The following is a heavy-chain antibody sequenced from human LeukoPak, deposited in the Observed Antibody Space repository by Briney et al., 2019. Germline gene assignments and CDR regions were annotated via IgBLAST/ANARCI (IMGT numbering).Heavy chain of an antibody. V-gene: IGHV3-30*01. CDR1: GFTFSSYA. CDR3: ATNPQYGGNSVGY. CDR2: ISYDGSNK. D-gene: IGHD4-23*01. Sequence: GGSLRLSCAASGFTFSSYAMHWVRQAPGKGLEWVAVISYDGSNKYYADSVKGRFTISRDNSKNTLCLQMNSLRAEDTAVYYCATNPQYGGNSVGYWGQGTLVTVSS. J-gene: IGHJ4*02.